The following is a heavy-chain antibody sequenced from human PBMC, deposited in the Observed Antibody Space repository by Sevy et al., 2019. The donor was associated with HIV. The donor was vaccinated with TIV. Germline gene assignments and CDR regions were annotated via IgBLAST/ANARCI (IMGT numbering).Heavy chain of an antibody. CDR1: GIIFTTSG. V-gene: IGHV3-30*18. D-gene: IGHD3-9*01. Sequence: GGSLRLSCAVSGIIFTTSGMHWVRQAPGKGLEWVAVISYDGRNKFYGDSVKGRFTISRDNSKNILYLQMNSLRVEDTAVYYCAKDFTGYNGMDVWGQGTMVTFSS. CDR2: ISYDGRNK. CDR3: AKDFTGYNGMDV. J-gene: IGHJ6*02.